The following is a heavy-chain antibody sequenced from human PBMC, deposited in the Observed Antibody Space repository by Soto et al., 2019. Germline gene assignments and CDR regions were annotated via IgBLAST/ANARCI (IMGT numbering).Heavy chain of an antibody. D-gene: IGHD1-1*01. CDR1: EGNSNRFT. J-gene: IGHJ6*02. CDR3: ARGNLAV. Sequence: RVSWGAAEGNSNRFTVHCIRQAPGRGLEWVAVVSHVDDNKYYADSVRGRFTISRDNSKKMLYLQMNSLRADATARYYYARGNLAVWGQGTTVPVSS. CDR2: VSHVDDNK. V-gene: IGHV3-30-3*01.